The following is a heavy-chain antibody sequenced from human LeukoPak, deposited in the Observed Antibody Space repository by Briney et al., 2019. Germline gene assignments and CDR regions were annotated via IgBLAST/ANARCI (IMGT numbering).Heavy chain of an antibody. J-gene: IGHJ5*02. CDR3: ASPDYYGSGSYQFDP. CDR2: INPNGGGT. V-gene: IGHV1-2*02. Sequence: ASVKVSCKASGYTFTSYYMHWVRQAPGQGLEWMGWINPNGGGTHYALKFLGRVTMTSDTSMSTAYMELSSLTSDDTAVYYCASPDYYGSGSYQFDPWGQGTLVTVSS. D-gene: IGHD3-10*01. CDR1: GYTFTSYY.